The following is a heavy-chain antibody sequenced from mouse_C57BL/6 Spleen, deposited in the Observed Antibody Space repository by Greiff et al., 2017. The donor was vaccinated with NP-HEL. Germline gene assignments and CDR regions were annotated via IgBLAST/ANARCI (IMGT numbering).Heavy chain of an antibody. CDR1: GYAFSSYW. D-gene: IGHD1-1*01. V-gene: IGHV1-80*01. Sequence: VQLVESGAELVKPGASVKISCKASGYAFSSYWMNWVKQRPGKGLEWIGQIYPGDGDTNYNGKFKGKATLTADKSSSTAYMQLSSLTSEDSAVYFCARDYGSSYEGNWYFDVWGTGTTVTVSS. J-gene: IGHJ1*03. CDR2: IYPGDGDT. CDR3: ARDYGSSYEGNWYFDV.